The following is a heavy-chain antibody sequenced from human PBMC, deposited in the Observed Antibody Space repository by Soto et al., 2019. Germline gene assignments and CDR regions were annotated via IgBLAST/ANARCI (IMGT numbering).Heavy chain of an antibody. V-gene: IGHV1-8*01. J-gene: IGHJ6*02. CDR2: MNPNPGNT. CDR1: GYTFTSYD. CDR3: AIGPDGYYYYGMDV. Sequence: QVQLVQSGAEVKKPGASVKVSCKASGYTFTSYDINWVRQATGQGLEWMGWMNPNPGNTGYAQKIQGRLTMTLNTSISTAYMALRSLRSEDTAVYYCAIGPDGYYYYGMDVWGQGTTVTVSS.